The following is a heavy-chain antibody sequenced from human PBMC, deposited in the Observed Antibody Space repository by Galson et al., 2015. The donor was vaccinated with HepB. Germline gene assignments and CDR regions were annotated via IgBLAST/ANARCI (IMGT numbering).Heavy chain of an antibody. CDR2: IYPGDSDT. CDR1: GYNFTNYW. D-gene: IGHD2-15*01. Sequence: QSGAEVKKPGESLKISCKGSGYNFTNYWIGWVRQMPGKDLEWMGIIYPGDSDTAYSPSFEGHVTISADKSISTAYVQWSSLKASDTAMYYCARQKDWDYYMEVWGKGTTVTVSS. J-gene: IGHJ6*03. CDR3: ARQKDWDYYMEV. V-gene: IGHV5-51*01.